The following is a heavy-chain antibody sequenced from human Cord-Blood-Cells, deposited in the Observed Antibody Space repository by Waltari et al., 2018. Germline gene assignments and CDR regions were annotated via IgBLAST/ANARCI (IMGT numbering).Heavy chain of an antibody. CDR3: ARDVGSSALDY. CDR2: ISYDGSNK. V-gene: IGHV3-30-3*01. Sequence: QVQLLESGGGVVQPGRSLRLSCAASGFTFSSYAMHWVRQAQGKGLEWVAVISYDGSNKYSADSVKGQFTISRDNSKNTLYLQMNSLRAEDTAVYYCARDVGSSALDYWGQGTLVTVSS. D-gene: IGHD6-6*01. J-gene: IGHJ4*02. CDR1: GFTFSSYA.